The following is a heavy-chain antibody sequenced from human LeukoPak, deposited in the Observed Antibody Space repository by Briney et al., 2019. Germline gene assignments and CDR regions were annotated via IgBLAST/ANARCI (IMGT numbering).Heavy chain of an antibody. CDR1: GYTFTGYY. Sequence: ASVNVSCKASGYTFTGYYMHWVRQAPGQGLEWMGWINPNSGGTNYAQKFQGRVTMTRDTSISTAYMELSRLRSDDTAVYYCARERGYSYGRDFDYWGQGTLVTVSS. V-gene: IGHV1-2*02. CDR3: ARERGYSYGRDFDY. D-gene: IGHD5-18*01. J-gene: IGHJ4*02. CDR2: INPNSGGT.